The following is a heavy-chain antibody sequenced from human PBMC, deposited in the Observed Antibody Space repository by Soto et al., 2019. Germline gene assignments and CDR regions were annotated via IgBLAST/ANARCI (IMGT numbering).Heavy chain of an antibody. CDR2: IYPGDSDT. V-gene: IGHV5-51*01. Sequence: GESLKIYCKGSGYSFTSYWIGWVRQMPGKGLEWMGIIYPGDSDTRYSPSFQGQVTISADKSISTAYLQWSSLKASDTAMYYCARGRYYDFWSGYSSHWFDPWGQGTLVTVSS. CDR3: ARGRYYDFWSGYSSHWFDP. CDR1: GYSFTSYW. D-gene: IGHD3-3*01. J-gene: IGHJ5*02.